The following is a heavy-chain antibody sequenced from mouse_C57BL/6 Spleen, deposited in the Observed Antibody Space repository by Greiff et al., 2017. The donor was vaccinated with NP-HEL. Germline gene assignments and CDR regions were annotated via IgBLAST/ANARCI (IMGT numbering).Heavy chain of an antibody. Sequence: VQLQQPGAELVKPGASVKLSCKASGYTFTSYWMQWVKQRPGQGLEWIGEIDPSDSDTNYNQKFKGKATLTVDTSSSTAYMQLSSLTSEDSAVYYCARWGNWDGAYWGQGALVTVSA. J-gene: IGHJ3*01. CDR3: ARWGNWDGAY. V-gene: IGHV1-50*01. D-gene: IGHD4-1*01. CDR1: GYTFTSYW. CDR2: IDPSDSDT.